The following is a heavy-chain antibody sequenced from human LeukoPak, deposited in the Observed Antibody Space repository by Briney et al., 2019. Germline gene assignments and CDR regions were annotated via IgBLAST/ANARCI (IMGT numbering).Heavy chain of an antibody. D-gene: IGHD2-15*01. J-gene: IGHJ5*02. V-gene: IGHV3-30*04. CDR1: GFTFSSYA. CDR2: ISYDGSNK. Sequence: PGRSLRLSCAASGFTFSSYAMHWVRQAPGKGLEWVAVISYDGSNKYYADSVKGRFTISRDNSKNTLYLQMNSLRAEDTAVYYCPRGLYCRGGTCQANCFDPWGQGTWSPSPQ. CDR3: PRGLYCRGGTCQANCFDP.